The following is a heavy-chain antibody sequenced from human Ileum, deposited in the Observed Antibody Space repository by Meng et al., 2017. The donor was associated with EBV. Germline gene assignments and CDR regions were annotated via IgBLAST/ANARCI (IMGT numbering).Heavy chain of an antibody. J-gene: IGHJ5*02. CDR1: GCYITSYRYS. D-gene: IGHD2-21*02. V-gene: IGHV4-39*01. Sequence: LALLCSGSGCYITSYRYSWGWPRHPPGKGLEWIATIYHTGSPYYNPSLKSRVTISVDTSKNEFSLKVTSVTAADTALYYCARRDTAWFDPWGRGTLVTVSS. CDR3: ARRDTAWFDP. CDR2: IYHTGSP.